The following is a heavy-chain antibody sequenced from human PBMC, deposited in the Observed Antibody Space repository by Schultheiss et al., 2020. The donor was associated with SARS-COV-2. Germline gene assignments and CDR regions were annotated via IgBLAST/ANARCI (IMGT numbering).Heavy chain of an antibody. D-gene: IGHD1-26*01. Sequence: GGSLRLSCAASGFTFSNAWMSWVRQAPGKGLEWVGRIKSKTDGGTTDYAAPVKGRFTISRDDSKNTLYLQMNSLKTEDTAVYYCAKSGWELILVVDFWGQGTLVTVSS. V-gene: IGHV3-15*01. CDR3: AKSGWELILVVDF. CDR1: GFTFSNAW. J-gene: IGHJ4*02. CDR2: IKSKTDGGTT.